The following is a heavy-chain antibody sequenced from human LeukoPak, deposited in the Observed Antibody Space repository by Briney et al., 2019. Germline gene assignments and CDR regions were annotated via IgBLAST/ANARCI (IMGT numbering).Heavy chain of an antibody. V-gene: IGHV3-23*01. J-gene: IGHJ4*02. D-gene: IGHD3-9*01. CDR3: AKSARHLRYFDKWDY. CDR1: GFTFSSYA. CDR2: ISGSGGST. Sequence: GGSLRLSCAASGFTFSSYAMSWVRQAPGKGLEWVSAISGSGGSTYYADSVKGRFTISRDNSKNTLYLQMNSLRAEDTAVYYCAKSARHLRYFDKWDYWGQGTLVTVCS.